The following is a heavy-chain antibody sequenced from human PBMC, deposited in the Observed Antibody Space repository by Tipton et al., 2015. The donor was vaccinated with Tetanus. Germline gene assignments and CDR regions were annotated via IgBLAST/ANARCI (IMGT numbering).Heavy chain of an antibody. Sequence: QLVQSGAEVKKLGESLKISCKGSGYSFTSYWIGWVRQMPGKGLEWMGSIYPGDSDTKYSPPFQGQVTISADKSINTAYLQWSSLKASDPVMYYCAASELVTRGGFRAFDIWGQGTMVTVSS. CDR3: AASELVTRGGFRAFDI. D-gene: IGHD2-21*02. CDR2: IYPGDSDT. V-gene: IGHV5-51*01. J-gene: IGHJ3*02. CDR1: GYSFTSYW.